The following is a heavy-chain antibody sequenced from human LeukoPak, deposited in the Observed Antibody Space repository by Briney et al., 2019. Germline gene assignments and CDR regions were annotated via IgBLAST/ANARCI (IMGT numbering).Heavy chain of an antibody. CDR3: ARTTEGGYTYDYFYYYYMDV. V-gene: IGHV4-59*01. D-gene: IGHD5-18*01. CDR2: IYYSGTT. Sequence: SETLSLTCTVSGGSISSYYWNWIRQPPGKGLEWIGYIYYSGTTNYNPSLKSRVSMSVDTSKNQFSLKLRSVTAADTAVYYCARTTEGGYTYDYFYYYYMDVWGKGTTVTISS. CDR1: GGSISSYY. J-gene: IGHJ6*03.